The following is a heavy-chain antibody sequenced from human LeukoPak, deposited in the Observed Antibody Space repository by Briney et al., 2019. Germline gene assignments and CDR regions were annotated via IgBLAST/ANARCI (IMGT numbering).Heavy chain of an antibody. V-gene: IGHV3-66*01. CDR3: ASLQYYYDSSGYLDPFDY. Sequence: GGSLRLSCAASEFSVGSNYMTWVRQAPGKGLKWVSLIYSGGSTYYADSVKGRFTISRDNSKNTLYLQMNSLRAEDTAVYYCASLQYYYDSSGYLDPFDYWGQGTLVTVSS. D-gene: IGHD3-22*01. CDR2: IYSGGST. J-gene: IGHJ4*02. CDR1: EFSVGSNY.